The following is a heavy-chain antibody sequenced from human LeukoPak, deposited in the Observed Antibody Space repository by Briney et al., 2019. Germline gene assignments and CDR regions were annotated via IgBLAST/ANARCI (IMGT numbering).Heavy chain of an antibody. CDR3: ARDLRSVAGPFFDY. Sequence: PGGSLRLSCAASGFTFSSYSMNWVRQAPGKGLEWVSSISSSSSYIYYADSVKGRFTISRDNAKNSLYLQMNSLRAEDTAVYYCARDLRSVAGPFFDYWGQGTLVTVSS. CDR2: ISSSSSYI. D-gene: IGHD2-15*01. CDR1: GFTFSSYS. J-gene: IGHJ4*02. V-gene: IGHV3-21*04.